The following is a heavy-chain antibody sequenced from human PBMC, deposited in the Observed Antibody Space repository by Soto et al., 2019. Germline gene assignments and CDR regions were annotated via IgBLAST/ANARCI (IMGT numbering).Heavy chain of an antibody. Sequence: QVQLVQSGAEVKKPGASVKVSCKASGYTFTSYYMHWVRQAPGQGLEWMGIINPSGGSTSYAQKFQGRVTMTRDTSTSTVYMELSSLRSEDTAVYYCASQKGGSGSYYNEFPGRGVNFDYWGQGTLVTVSS. J-gene: IGHJ4*02. D-gene: IGHD3-10*01. CDR3: ASQKGGSGSYYNEFPGRGVNFDY. CDR1: GYTFTSYY. V-gene: IGHV1-46*03. CDR2: INPSGGST.